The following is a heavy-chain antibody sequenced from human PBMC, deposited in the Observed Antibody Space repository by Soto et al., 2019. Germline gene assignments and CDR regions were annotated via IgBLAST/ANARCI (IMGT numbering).Heavy chain of an antibody. J-gene: IGHJ5*02. CDR3: ARESVGAMAWFDP. Sequence: PSVKVSCKASGYTFTSYAMHWVRQAPGQRLEWMGWINAGNGNTKYSQKFQGRVTITRDTSASTAYMELSSLRSEDTAVYYCARESVGAMAWFDPWGQGTLVTVSS. CDR1: GYTFTSYA. V-gene: IGHV1-3*01. D-gene: IGHD1-26*01. CDR2: INAGNGNT.